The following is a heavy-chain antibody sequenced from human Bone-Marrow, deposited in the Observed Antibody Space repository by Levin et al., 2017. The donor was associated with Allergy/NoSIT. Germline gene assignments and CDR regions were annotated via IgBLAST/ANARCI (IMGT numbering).Heavy chain of an antibody. Sequence: SCAASGFNFGAYYMSWIRQAPGKGLEWVASISSGVLTTYYTESVRGRFTITRDNGKESAYLQMNSLRPEDTAVYFCAATTGRGGDTTGYYLGLDYWGQGTLVTVSA. J-gene: IGHJ4*02. CDR1: GFNFGAYY. CDR2: ISSGVLTT. CDR3: AATTGRGGDTTGYYLGLDY. D-gene: IGHD3-22*01. V-gene: IGHV3-11*01.